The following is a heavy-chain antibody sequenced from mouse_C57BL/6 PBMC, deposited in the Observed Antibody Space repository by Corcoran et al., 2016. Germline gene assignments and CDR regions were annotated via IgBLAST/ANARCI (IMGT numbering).Heavy chain of an antibody. CDR1: GYTFTTYG. J-gene: IGHJ3*01. CDR3: ARYDYGVAY. CDR2: INTYSGVP. Sequence: QIQLVQSGPELKKPGETVKISCKASGYTFTTYGMSWVKQAPGKGLKWMGWINTYSGVPTYADDFKGRFAFSLETSASTAYLQINNLKNEDTATYFCARYDYGVAYWGQGTLVTVSA. D-gene: IGHD2-4*01. V-gene: IGHV9-3*01.